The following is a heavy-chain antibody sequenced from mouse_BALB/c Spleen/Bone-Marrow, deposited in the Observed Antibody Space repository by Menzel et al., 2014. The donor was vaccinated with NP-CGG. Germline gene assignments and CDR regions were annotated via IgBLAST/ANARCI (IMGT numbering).Heavy chain of an antibody. D-gene: IGHD2-2*01. Sequence: QVQLQQPGAELVKPGASVKLSCKASGYTFTSYWMHWVKQRPGQGLEWIGEINPSNGRADYNEKFRSKATLTVDRSSSTAYMQLSSLTSEDSAVYYCARASGYDGFAYWGQGTLVTVSA. CDR1: GYTFTSYW. V-gene: IGHV1S81*02. CDR2: INPSNGRA. CDR3: ARASGYDGFAY. J-gene: IGHJ3*01.